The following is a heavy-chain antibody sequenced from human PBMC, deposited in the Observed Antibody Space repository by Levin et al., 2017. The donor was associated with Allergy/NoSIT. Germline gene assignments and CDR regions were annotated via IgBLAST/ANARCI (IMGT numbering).Heavy chain of an antibody. CDR1: RFTVSTNY. D-gene: IGHD6-13*01. CDR2: IYPDEGT. CDR3: ETAAVPNRGDY. J-gene: IGHJ4*02. Sequence: GASVKVSCAASRFTVSTNYMSWVRQAPGKGLEWVSIIYPDEGTYYADSVQGRLTISRDFSKNTLSLQMNSLRAEATAVYYCETAAVPNRGDYWGQGTLVTVSS. V-gene: IGHV3-53*01.